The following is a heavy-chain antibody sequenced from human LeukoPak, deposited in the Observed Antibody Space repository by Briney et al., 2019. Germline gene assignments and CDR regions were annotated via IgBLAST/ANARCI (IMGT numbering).Heavy chain of an antibody. V-gene: IGHV3-23*01. J-gene: IGHJ3*02. CDR1: AFTFSSYA. Sequence: PGGSLRLSCAASAFTFSSYAMSWVRQAQGKGLEWVSGISGGGASTHYADYVKDRLTISRDNAKNTLCLQMNSLRAEDTAVYYIAKESVVVVAATPDAFHIWGQGTMVTVSS. D-gene: IGHD2-15*01. CDR3: AKESVVVVAATPDAFHI. CDR2: ISGGGAST.